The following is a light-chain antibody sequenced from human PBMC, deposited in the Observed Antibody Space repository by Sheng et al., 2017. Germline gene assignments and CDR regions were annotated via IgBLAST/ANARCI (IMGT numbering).Light chain of an antibody. V-gene: IGKV1-NL1*01. CDR3: QQYFNIPYT. Sequence: DIHMTQSPSSLSASVGDRVTITCRASRVIYNSLAWYQQKPGKAPKLLIFAASSLQSGVPSRFSGSGSDTDFTLTISSLQPEDFATYYCQQYFNIPYTFGQGTKLEIK. CDR2: AAS. J-gene: IGKJ2*01. CDR1: RVIYNS.